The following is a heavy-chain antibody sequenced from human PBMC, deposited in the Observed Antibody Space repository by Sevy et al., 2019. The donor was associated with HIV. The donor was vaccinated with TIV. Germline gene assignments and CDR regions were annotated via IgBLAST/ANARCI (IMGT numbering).Heavy chain of an antibody. CDR2: INPNSGGT. Sequence: ASVKVSCKASGYTFTGYYMHWVRQAPGQGLEWMGRINPNSGGTNYEQKFQGRVTMTRETSISMAYMELSRLGSDDTAVYYCARKGGLTSIFSGWGQGTLVTVSS. D-gene: IGHD1-26*01. V-gene: IGHV1-2*06. CDR1: GYTFTGYY. CDR3: ARKGGLTSIFSG. J-gene: IGHJ4*02.